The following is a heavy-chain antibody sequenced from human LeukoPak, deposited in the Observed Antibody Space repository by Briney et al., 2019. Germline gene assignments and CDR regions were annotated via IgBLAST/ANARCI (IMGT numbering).Heavy chain of an antibody. CDR3: ARGRAAAGLNPLLDY. J-gene: IGHJ4*02. D-gene: IGHD6-13*01. Sequence: SETLSLTCAVYGGSFSGYYWSWIRQPPGKGLEWIGEINHSGSTSYNPSLKSRVTISVDTSKNQFSLKLSSVTAADTAVYYCARGRAAAGLNPLLDYWGQGTLVTVSS. CDR1: GGSFSGYY. V-gene: IGHV4-34*01. CDR2: INHSGST.